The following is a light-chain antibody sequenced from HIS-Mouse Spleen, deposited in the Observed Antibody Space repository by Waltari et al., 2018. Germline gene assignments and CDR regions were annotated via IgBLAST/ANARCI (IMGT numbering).Light chain of an antibody. CDR2: DAS. V-gene: IGKV3-11*01. J-gene: IGKJ4*01. CDR1: QSVSSY. CDR3: QQRSNWPLT. Sequence: DIVLTQSPATLSLSPGERATLSYSASQSVSSYLAWYQQKPGQAPRHLIYDASNRTTGIPARFSGSVSGTDFTLTISSLEPEDFAVYYCQQRSNWPLTFGGGTKVEIK.